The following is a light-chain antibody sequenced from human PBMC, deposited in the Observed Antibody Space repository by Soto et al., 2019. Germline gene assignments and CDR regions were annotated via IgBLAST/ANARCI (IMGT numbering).Light chain of an antibody. CDR1: SVHSSYA. CDR3: QTWGTGIVI. V-gene: IGLV4-69*01. CDR2: LNSDGSH. J-gene: IGLJ2*01. Sequence: QPVLTQSPSASASLGASVKLTCTLSSVHSSYAIAWHQQQPEKGPRYLMKLNSDGSHSKGDGIPDRFSGSSSGAERYLTISSIQSEDDADYYCQTWGTGIVIFGGGTQLTV.